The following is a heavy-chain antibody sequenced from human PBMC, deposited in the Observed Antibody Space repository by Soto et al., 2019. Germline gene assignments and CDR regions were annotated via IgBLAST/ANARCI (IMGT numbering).Heavy chain of an antibody. CDR3: ARYDFGTFDY. J-gene: IGHJ4*02. V-gene: IGHV4-4*02. Sequence: SETLSLTCAVSGDSISRSFGWSWVRQPPGKGLEWIGEIYHTESTVYNPSLKSRVTISVDKSKNQFSLNLDSVTAADTAVYYCARYDFGTFDYWGRGILVIVSS. D-gene: IGHD4-17*01. CDR2: IYHTEST. CDR1: GDSISRSFG.